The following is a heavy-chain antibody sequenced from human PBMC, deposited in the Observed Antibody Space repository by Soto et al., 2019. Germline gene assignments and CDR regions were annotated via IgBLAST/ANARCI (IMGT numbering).Heavy chain of an antibody. D-gene: IGHD2-15*01. V-gene: IGHV4-4*02. CDR1: GDSMSNNSW. CDR2: IYHSGST. J-gene: IGHJ4*02. Sequence: KPSETLSLTCAVPGDSMSNNSWWSWVRQPPGKGLEWIGEIYHSGSTKYNPSLNSRVTISVDKSKTQISLTVTSVSAADTAVYYWARTRQFCSATPCYEVDFDYWGQGALVTVSS. CDR3: ARTRQFCSATPCYEVDFDY.